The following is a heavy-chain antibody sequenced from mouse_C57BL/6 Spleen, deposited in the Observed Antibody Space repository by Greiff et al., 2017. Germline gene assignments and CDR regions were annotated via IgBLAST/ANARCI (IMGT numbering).Heavy chain of an antibody. D-gene: IGHD2-2*01. CDR2: IDPSDSET. Sequence: VQLQQPGAELVRPGSSVKLSCKASGYTFTSYWMHWVKQRPIQGLEWIGNIDPSDSETHYNQKFKDKDTLTVDKSSSTAYMQRSSLSYEDSAVYYCARFMVTGGFAYWGQGTLVTVSA. CDR3: ARFMVTGGFAY. J-gene: IGHJ3*01. V-gene: IGHV1-52*01. CDR1: GYTFTSYW.